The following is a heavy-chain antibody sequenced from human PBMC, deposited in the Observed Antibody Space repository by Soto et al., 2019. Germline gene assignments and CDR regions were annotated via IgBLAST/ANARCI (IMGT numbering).Heavy chain of an antibody. CDR1: GGTFSSNT. D-gene: IGHD2-15*01. CDR3: ARGPYCSGGSCYQYFDH. CDR2: IIPSLGIA. J-gene: IGHJ4*02. Sequence: QVQLVQSGAEVKKPGSSVKVSCKASGGTFSSNTISWVRQAPGQGLEWMGRIIPSLGIANYAQKFQGRPTITADTYTSKGYMELRSLRAEDTAVYYCARGPYCSGGSCYQYFDHWGQGTLVTVSS. V-gene: IGHV1-69*02.